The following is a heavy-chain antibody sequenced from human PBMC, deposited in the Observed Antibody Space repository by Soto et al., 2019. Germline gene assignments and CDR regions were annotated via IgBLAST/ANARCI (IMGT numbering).Heavy chain of an antibody. CDR1: GYTFTSYY. Sequence: ASVKVSCKASGYTFTSYYMHWVRQAPGQGLEWMGIINPNGGSTSYAQKFQGRVTMTRDTSTSTVYMELSSLRSEDTAVYYCARALGYCGGDCPGYGMDVWGQGTTVTVSS. CDR2: INPNGGST. CDR3: ARALGYCGGDCPGYGMDV. V-gene: IGHV1-46*01. D-gene: IGHD2-21*02. J-gene: IGHJ6*02.